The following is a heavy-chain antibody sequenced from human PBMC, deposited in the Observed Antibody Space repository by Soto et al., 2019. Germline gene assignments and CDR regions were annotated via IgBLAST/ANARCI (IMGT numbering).Heavy chain of an antibody. CDR2: IIPIFGTA. CDR1: GGTFSSYA. Sequence: QVQLVQSGAEVKKPGSSVKVSCKASGGTFSSYAISWVRQAPGQGLEWMGGIIPIFGTANYAQKFQGRVTITADESTITAYMELSSLRSEDTAVYYCARDRLDTAMVLDAFDIWGQGTMVTVSS. V-gene: IGHV1-69*01. CDR3: ARDRLDTAMVLDAFDI. J-gene: IGHJ3*02. D-gene: IGHD5-18*01.